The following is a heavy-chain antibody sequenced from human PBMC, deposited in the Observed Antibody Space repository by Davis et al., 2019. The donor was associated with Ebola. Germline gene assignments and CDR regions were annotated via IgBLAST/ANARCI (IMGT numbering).Heavy chain of an antibody. D-gene: IGHD2-2*01. Sequence: GESLKISCAASGFTFSSYGMHWVRQAPGKGLEWVAVISYDGSNKYYADSVKGRFTISRDNSKNTLYLQMNSLRAEDTAVYYCAKKQAYCSSTSCYGGMDVWGQGTTVTVSS. CDR3: AKKQAYCSSTSCYGGMDV. J-gene: IGHJ6*02. CDR2: ISYDGSNK. CDR1: GFTFSSYG. V-gene: IGHV3-30*18.